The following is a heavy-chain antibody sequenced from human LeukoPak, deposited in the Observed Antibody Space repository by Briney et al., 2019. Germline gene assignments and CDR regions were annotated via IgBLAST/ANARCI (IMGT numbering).Heavy chain of an antibody. CDR2: IFYTGST. J-gene: IGHJ4*02. D-gene: IGHD6-6*01. V-gene: IGHV4-59*01. CDR1: GGSISSSY. CDR3: ARGGSSSGRIDY. Sequence: SETLSLTCTFSGGSISSSYWSWIRQPPGKGLEWIGYIFYTGSTSYNPSLKSRVTISVDTSKTQFSLRLTSVTAADTAVYYCARGGSSSGRIDYWGQGTLVTVSS.